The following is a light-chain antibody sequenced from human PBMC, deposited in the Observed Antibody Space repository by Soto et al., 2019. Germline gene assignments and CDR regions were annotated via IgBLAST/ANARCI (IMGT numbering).Light chain of an antibody. J-gene: IGKJ1*01. V-gene: IGKV1-6*01. Sequence: ALQMTQSPSSLSASVGDRVTITCRASQDIRTELGWYQQKPGKAPKLLIYGATTLQSGVPSRFSGSGSGTDFTLTISGLPPEDYATYYCLQDYNYPRTFGQGTMVEVK. CDR3: LQDYNYPRT. CDR2: GAT. CDR1: QDIRTE.